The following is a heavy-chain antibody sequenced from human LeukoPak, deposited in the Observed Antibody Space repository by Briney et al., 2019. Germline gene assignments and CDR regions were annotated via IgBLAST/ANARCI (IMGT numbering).Heavy chain of an antibody. J-gene: IGHJ4*02. Sequence: PSETLSLTCTVSGGSISSSSYYWGWIRQPPGKGLEWIGSIYYSGSTYYNPSLKSRATISVDTSKNQFSLKLSSVTAADTAVYYCARLESSGWYHYFDYWGQGTLVTVSS. V-gene: IGHV4-39*01. CDR1: GGSISSSSYY. CDR3: ARLESSGWYHYFDY. CDR2: IYYSGST. D-gene: IGHD6-19*01.